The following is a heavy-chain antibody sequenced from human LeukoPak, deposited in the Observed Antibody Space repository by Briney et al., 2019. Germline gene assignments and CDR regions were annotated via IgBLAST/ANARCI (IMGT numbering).Heavy chain of an antibody. D-gene: IGHD5-24*01. CDR1: GYSISSGYY. Sequence: SETLSLTCTVSGYSISSGYYWGWIRQPPGKGLEWIGSISHSGSTYYKPSLKSRVTISVDTSKNQFSLKLSSVTAADTAVYYCARDSVEMATIRTFDIWGQGTMVTVSS. CDR2: ISHSGST. J-gene: IGHJ3*02. V-gene: IGHV4-38-2*02. CDR3: ARDSVEMATIRTFDI.